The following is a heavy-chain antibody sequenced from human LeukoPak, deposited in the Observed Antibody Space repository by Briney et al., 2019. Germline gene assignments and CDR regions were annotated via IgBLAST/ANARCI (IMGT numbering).Heavy chain of an antibody. CDR1: GYTFTGYY. V-gene: IGHV1-2*02. CDR3: AACGGDCYGEYYFDY. J-gene: IGHJ4*02. Sequence: ASVKVSCKASGYTFTGYYMHWVRQAPGQGLEWMGWINPNSGGTNYAQKFQGRVTMTRDTSISTAYMELSRLRSDDTAVYYCAACGGDCYGEYYFDYWGQGTLVTVSS. CDR2: INPNSGGT. D-gene: IGHD2-21*02.